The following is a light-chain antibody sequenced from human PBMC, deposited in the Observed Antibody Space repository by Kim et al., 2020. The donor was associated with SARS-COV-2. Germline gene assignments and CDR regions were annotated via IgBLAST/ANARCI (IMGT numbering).Light chain of an antibody. CDR3: QQYYSTTPS. J-gene: IGKJ2*03. V-gene: IGKV4-1*01. Sequence: RSTINCKSSQSVLYSSNNKNYLAWYQQKPGQPPKLLIYWASTRESGVPDRFSGSGSGTDFTLTISSLQAEDVAVYYCQQYYSTTPSFGQGTKLEI. CDR1: QSVLYSSNNKNY. CDR2: WAS.